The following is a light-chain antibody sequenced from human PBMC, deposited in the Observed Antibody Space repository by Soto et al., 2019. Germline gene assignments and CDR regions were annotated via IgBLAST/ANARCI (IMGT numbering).Light chain of an antibody. V-gene: IGLV2-14*01. CDR3: ISYTSSDTYV. CDR1: SSDVGAYKY. J-gene: IGLJ1*01. Sequence: QSALPQPASVSGSPGQAITISCTGTSSDVGAYKYVSWYQQHPGKAPKLMIYDVSSRPSGVSNRFSGSKSGNTASLIISGLQAEDEADYYCISYTSSDTYVFGTGTKVTVL. CDR2: DVS.